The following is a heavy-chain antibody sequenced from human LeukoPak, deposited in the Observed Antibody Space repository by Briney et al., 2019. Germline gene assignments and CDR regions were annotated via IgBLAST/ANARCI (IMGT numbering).Heavy chain of an antibody. J-gene: IGHJ4*02. CDR3: ARGGGYVHLGD. V-gene: IGHV1-18*01. CDR1: GYTFTSYG. CDR2: ISVYNGHT. Sequence: GASVKVSCEASGYTFTSYGISWVRQAPGQGLEWLGWISVYNGHTNYAQKLQGRVTMTTDTSTTTAYMELRSLRSDDTAVYYCARGGGYVHLGDWGQGTLLTVSS. D-gene: IGHD3-16*01.